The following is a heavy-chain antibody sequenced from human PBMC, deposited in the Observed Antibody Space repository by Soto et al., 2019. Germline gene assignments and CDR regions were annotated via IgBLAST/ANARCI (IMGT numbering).Heavy chain of an antibody. CDR2: IIPIFGTA. Sequence: SVKVSCKASGGTFSSYATSWVRQAPGQGLEWMGGIIPIFGTANYAQKFQGRVTITADESTSTAYMELSSLRSEDTAVYYCARGLGYCSGGSCLSSGMDVWGQGTTVTVSS. CDR1: GGTFSSYA. D-gene: IGHD2-15*01. J-gene: IGHJ6*02. V-gene: IGHV1-69*13. CDR3: ARGLGYCSGGSCLSSGMDV.